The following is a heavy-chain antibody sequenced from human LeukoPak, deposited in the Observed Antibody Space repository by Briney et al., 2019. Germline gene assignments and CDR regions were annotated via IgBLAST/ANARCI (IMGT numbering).Heavy chain of an antibody. CDR2: ISISGTKT. CDR1: GLTFSDYY. Sequence: GGSLRLSCAASGLTFSDYYMSWIRQAPGKGLEWVSAISISGTKTYYADSVKGRFTISRDNSKNTLYLQMYSLRAEDTAVYYCANEIRPNDYWGQGTLVTVSS. CDR3: ANEIRPNDY. J-gene: IGHJ4*02. D-gene: IGHD4-17*01. V-gene: IGHV3-23*01.